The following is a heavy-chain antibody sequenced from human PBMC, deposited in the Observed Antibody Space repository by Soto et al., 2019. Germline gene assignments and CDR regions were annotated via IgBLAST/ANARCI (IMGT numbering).Heavy chain of an antibody. V-gene: IGHV3-30-3*01. Sequence: QVQLVESGGGVVQPGRSGRLSCAASGFSFRSYAMHWVRQAPGKGLEWVAVMSYDGSDKDYADSVKGRFTISRDNSKNTLYLQMSSLRAEDTAVYYCARARLDTPALEYWGQGTMVTVSS. J-gene: IGHJ4*02. D-gene: IGHD2-2*01. CDR1: GFSFRSYA. CDR2: MSYDGSDK. CDR3: ARARLDTPALEY.